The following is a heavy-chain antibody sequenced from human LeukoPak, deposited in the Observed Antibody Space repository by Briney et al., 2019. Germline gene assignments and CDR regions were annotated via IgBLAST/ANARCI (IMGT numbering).Heavy chain of an antibody. CDR3: ARGGIAVARTHFDY. CDR2: INHSGST. V-gene: IGHV4-34*01. CDR1: GGSFSGYY. Sequence: PSETLSLTCAVYGGSFSGYYWSWIRQPPGKGLEWIGEINHSGSTNYNPSLKSRVTISVDTSKNQFSLKLSSVTAADTAVYYCARGGIAVARTHFDYWGQGTLVTVSS. D-gene: IGHD6-19*01. J-gene: IGHJ4*02.